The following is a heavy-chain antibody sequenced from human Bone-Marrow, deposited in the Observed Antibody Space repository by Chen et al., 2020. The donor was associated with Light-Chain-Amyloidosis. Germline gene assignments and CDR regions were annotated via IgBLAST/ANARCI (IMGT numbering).Heavy chain of an antibody. CDR2: IYPDDSDA. J-gene: IGHJ4*02. V-gene: IGHV5-51*01. Sequence: GKEPGEARKIACKGSGYTFPNYWIGWVRQMPGKGLEWMGVIYPDDSDARYSPSFEGQVTISADKSITTAYLQWRSLKASDTAMYYCARRRDGYNFDYWGQGTLVTVSS. D-gene: IGHD5-12*01. CDR3: ARRRDGYNFDY. CDR1: GYTFPNYW.